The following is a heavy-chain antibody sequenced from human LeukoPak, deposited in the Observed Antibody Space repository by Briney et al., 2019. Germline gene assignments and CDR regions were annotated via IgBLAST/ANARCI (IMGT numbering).Heavy chain of an antibody. D-gene: IGHD3-3*01. V-gene: IGHV3-7*01. CDR2: IKQDGSEK. CDR1: GFTFSSYW. J-gene: IGHJ4*02. Sequence: GGSLRLSCAASGFTFSSYWMSWVRQAPGKGLEWVANIKQDGSEKYYVDSVKGRFTISRDNAKNSLYLQMNSLRAEDTAVYYCARSYYDFWSGYYWGFDYWGQGTLVTVSS. CDR3: ARSYYDFWSGYYWGFDY.